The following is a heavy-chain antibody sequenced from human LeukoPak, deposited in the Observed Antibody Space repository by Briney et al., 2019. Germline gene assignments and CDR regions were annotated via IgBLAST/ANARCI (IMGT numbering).Heavy chain of an antibody. V-gene: IGHV1-24*01. CDR3: PTGDRQWRPAVRSYYYGMDV. D-gene: IGHD6-19*01. CDR1: GYTLTELS. J-gene: IGHJ6*02. CDR2: FYPEDGET. Sequence: ASVKVSCKVSGYTLTELSMHWVRQAPGKGLEWMGGFYPEDGETIYAQKFQGRVTMTEDTSTDTAYMELSSLRSEDTAVYYCPTGDRQWRPAVRSYYYGMDVWGQGTTVTVSS.